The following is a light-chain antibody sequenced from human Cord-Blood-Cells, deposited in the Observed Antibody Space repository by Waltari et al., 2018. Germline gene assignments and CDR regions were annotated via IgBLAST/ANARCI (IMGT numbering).Light chain of an antibody. V-gene: IGLV2-18*02. Sequence: QSALTQPPSVSGSPAQSVTISCTGSCSDVGSYNRVSWYQQPPGAGPKLIIYEVSNRPSVVPGRFSGSNSGNTASLTITGLQAEDEADYNCSSYTSSSTFVFGTGTKVTVL. CDR1: CSDVGSYNR. J-gene: IGLJ1*01. CDR3: SSYTSSSTFV. CDR2: EVS.